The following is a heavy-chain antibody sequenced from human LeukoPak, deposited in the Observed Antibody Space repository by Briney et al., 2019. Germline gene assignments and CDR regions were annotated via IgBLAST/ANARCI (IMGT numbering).Heavy chain of an antibody. V-gene: IGHV3-21*01. CDR2: ISSSSSYI. Sequence: GGSLRLSCAASGVTFSSYSMNWVLQAPGKGLEWVSSISSSSSYIYYAGSVKGRFTISRDNAKNSLYLQMNSLRAEDTAVYYCARDSSSWSYYYYGMDVWGQGTTVTVSS. J-gene: IGHJ6*02. CDR3: ARDSSSWSYYYYGMDV. D-gene: IGHD6-13*01. CDR1: GVTFSSYS.